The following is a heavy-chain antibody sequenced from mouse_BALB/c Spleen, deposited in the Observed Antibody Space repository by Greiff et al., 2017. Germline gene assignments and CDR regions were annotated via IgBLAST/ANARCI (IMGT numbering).Heavy chain of an antibody. V-gene: IGHV1-7*01. CDR2: INPSTGYT. CDR1: GYTFTSYW. D-gene: IGHD1-2*01. Sequence: VQLKESGAELAKPGASVKMSCKASGYTFTSYWMHWVKQRPGQGLEWIGYINPSTGYTEYNQKFKDKATLTADKSSSTAYMQLSSLTSEDSAVYYCARKVLRPYAMDYWGQGTSVTVSS. J-gene: IGHJ4*01. CDR3: ARKVLRPYAMDY.